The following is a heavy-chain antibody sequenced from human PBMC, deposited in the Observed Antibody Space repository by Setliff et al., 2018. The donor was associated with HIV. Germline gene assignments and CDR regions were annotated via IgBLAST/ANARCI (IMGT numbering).Heavy chain of an antibody. CDR1: GFTFSSYG. V-gene: IGHV3-30*02. CDR2: IRNDASNT. D-gene: IGHD3-22*01. CDR3: AREGGSSGYCGYFDY. Sequence: GGSLRLSCAASGFTFSSYGMHWVRQVPGKGLEWVAFIRNDASNTYYADSVKGRFTISRDSSKNTLYLQMDSLPAEDTAVYYCAREGGSSGYCGYFDYWGQGTLVTVSS. J-gene: IGHJ4*02.